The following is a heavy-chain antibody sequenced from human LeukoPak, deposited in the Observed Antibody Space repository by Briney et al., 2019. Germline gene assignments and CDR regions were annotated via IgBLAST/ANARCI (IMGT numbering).Heavy chain of an antibody. CDR1: GFTFSSYS. Sequence: PGGSLRLSCAASGFTFSSYSMNWVRQAPGKGLEWVSYISSSGGTIYYADSVKGRFTISRDNAKNSLYLQMNSLRDEDTAVYYCARGRVDSSSWYYWGQGTLVTVSS. J-gene: IGHJ4*02. D-gene: IGHD6-13*01. CDR3: ARGRVDSSSWYY. V-gene: IGHV3-48*02. CDR2: ISSSGGTI.